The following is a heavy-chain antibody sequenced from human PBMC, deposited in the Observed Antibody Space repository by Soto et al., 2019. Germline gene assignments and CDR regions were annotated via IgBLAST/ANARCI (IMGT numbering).Heavy chain of an antibody. CDR2: ISAYNGNT. Sequence: ASVKLSRKASGYSFTSYGISWVRQAPKQGLEWMGWISAYNGNTNYAQKLQGRVTMTTDTSTSTAYMELRSLRSDDTAVYYCARDVGYSYGYGPFDYWGQGTLVTVSS. J-gene: IGHJ4*02. D-gene: IGHD5-18*01. V-gene: IGHV1-18*01. CDR1: GYSFTSYG. CDR3: ARDVGYSYGYGPFDY.